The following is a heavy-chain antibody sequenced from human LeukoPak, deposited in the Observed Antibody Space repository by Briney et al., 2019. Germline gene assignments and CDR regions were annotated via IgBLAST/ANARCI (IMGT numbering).Heavy chain of an antibody. CDR2: IYYSGST. CDR1: GGSISSSSYY. J-gene: IGHJ4*02. Sequence: PSETLSLTCTVSGGSISSSSYYWGWIRQPPGKGLEWIGSIYYSGSTYYNPSLKSRVTISVDTSKNQFSLKLSSVTAADTAVYYCARTILGVVIVDYWGQGTLVTVSS. CDR3: ARTILGVVIVDY. D-gene: IGHD3-3*01. V-gene: IGHV4-39*01.